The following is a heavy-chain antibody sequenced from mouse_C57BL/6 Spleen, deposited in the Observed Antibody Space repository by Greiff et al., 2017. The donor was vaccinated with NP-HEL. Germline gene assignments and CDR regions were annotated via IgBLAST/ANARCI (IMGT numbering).Heavy chain of an antibody. Sequence: QVQLQQPGAELVRPGPSVKLSCKASGYTFTSYWMHWVKQRPGQGLEWIGVIDPSDSYTNYNQKFKGKATLTVDTSSSTAYMQLSSLTSEDSAVYYCARRDTTVDFDYWGQGTTLTVSS. J-gene: IGHJ2*01. V-gene: IGHV1-59*01. CDR1: GYTFTSYW. CDR2: IDPSDSYT. D-gene: IGHD1-1*01. CDR3: ARRDTTVDFDY.